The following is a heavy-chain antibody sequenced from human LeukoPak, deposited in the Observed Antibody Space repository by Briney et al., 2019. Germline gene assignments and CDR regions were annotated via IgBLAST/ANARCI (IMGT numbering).Heavy chain of an antibody. CDR2: IYYSGST. Sequence: SETLSLTCTVSGGSITTSTLYWGWVRQPPGKGLEWIGYIYYSGSTYYNPSLKSRVTISVDTSKNQFSLKLSSVTAADTAVYYCTRRGLVPNDGFDIWGQGTMVTVSS. CDR1: GGSITTSTLY. CDR3: TRRGLVPNDGFDI. V-gene: IGHV4-30-4*08. D-gene: IGHD6-19*01. J-gene: IGHJ3*02.